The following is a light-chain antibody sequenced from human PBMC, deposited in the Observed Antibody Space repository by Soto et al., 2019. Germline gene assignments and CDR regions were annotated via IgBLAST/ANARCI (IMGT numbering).Light chain of an antibody. Sequence: EIVLTQSPGTLSLSPGERATLSCRASQSVSSSYLAWYQQKPGQAPRLLIYGASSRATGIPDRFSCSVSGTGFTLTVSRLEPADFAVYYCQQYGSSPPWTFGQGTKVEIK. V-gene: IGKV3-20*01. CDR3: QQYGSSPPWT. CDR2: GAS. J-gene: IGKJ1*01. CDR1: QSVSSSY.